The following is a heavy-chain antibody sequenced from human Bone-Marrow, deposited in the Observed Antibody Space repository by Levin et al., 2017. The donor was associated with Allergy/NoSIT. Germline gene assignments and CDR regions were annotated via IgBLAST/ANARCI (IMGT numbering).Heavy chain of an antibody. D-gene: IGHD3-10*01. V-gene: IGHV3-21*01. CDR2: ISSSSSYI. CDR3: ARDMVEALFDP. Sequence: GGSLRLSCAASGFTFSSYSMNWVRQAPGKGLEWVSSISSSSSYIYYADSVKGRFTISRDNAKNSLYLQMNSLRAEDTAVYYCARDMVEALFDPWGQGTLVTVSS. J-gene: IGHJ5*02. CDR1: GFTFSSYS.